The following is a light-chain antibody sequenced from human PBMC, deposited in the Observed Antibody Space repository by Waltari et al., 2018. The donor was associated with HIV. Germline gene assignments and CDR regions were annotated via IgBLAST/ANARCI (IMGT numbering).Light chain of an antibody. CDR1: SSNIGARVD. Sequence: QSVLTQPPSVSGAPGQTVTISCTGSSSNIGARVDVHWYQLIAGTAPKLGVYGNNRPSGGADRLSGTKSGTSASRAITGLQAEDEADYYCQTYDSSLSGSVVFGGGTKLTVL. V-gene: IGLV1-40*01. CDR2: GN. CDR3: QTYDSSLSGSVV. J-gene: IGLJ2*01.